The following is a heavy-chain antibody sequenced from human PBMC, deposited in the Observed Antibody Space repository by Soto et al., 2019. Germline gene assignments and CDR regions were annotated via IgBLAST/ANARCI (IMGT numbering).Heavy chain of an antibody. D-gene: IGHD6-13*01. J-gene: IGHJ6*02. CDR2: MNTNGDDT. Sequence: ASVKVSCQTSGYTFTSYDINWVRQAPGQGLEWVGWMNTNGDDTRSAQKFRGRLTLTRDKSMRAVYMKLSNLRPDDSAVYYCAREWSAAGHFYGMDVWGQGTTVTVS. CDR1: GYTFTSYD. CDR3: AREWSAAGHFYGMDV. V-gene: IGHV1-8*01.